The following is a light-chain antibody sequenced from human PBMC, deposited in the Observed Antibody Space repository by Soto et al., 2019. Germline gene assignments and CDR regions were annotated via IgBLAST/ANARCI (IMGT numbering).Light chain of an antibody. CDR2: GAS. Sequence: ETVMSQSPSTVSVSTGGRATLSCRANQSVSINLAWFQQKPGQAPRLLIHGASTRAPGIPARFSGSGSERDFTLTISSLQSEDFAVYYCQQYDDWPRTFGQGTKVDIK. CDR3: QQYDDWPRT. V-gene: IGKV3-15*01. J-gene: IGKJ1*01. CDR1: QSVSIN.